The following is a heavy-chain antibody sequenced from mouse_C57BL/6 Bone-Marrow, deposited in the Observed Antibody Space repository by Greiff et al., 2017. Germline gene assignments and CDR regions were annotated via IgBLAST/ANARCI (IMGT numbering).Heavy chain of an antibody. CDR1: GYTFTDYY. V-gene: IGHV1-19*01. J-gene: IGHJ3*01. CDR3: ARDYGSSPWFAY. CDR2: INPYNGGT. Sequence: EVQLQQSGPVLVKPGASVKMSCKASGYTFTDYYMNWVKQSHGKSLEWIGVINPYNGGTSYNQKFKGKATLTVDKSSSTAYMELNSLTSEDSAVYYGARDYGSSPWFAYWGQGTLVTVSA. D-gene: IGHD1-1*01.